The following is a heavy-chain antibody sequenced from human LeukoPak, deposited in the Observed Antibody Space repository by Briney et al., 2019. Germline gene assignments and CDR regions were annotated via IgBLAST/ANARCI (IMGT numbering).Heavy chain of an antibody. J-gene: IGHJ4*02. CDR3: AKVGSVWGFTDYFDY. CDR1: GFTFSSYA. V-gene: IGHV3-23*01. Sequence: PGGSLRLSCAASGFTFSSYAMSWVRQAPGKGLEWVSAISGSGGSTYYADSVKGRFTISRDNSRNTLYLQMNSLRAEDTAVYYCAKVGSVWGFTDYFDYWGQGTLVSVSS. CDR2: ISGSGGST. D-gene: IGHD7-27*01.